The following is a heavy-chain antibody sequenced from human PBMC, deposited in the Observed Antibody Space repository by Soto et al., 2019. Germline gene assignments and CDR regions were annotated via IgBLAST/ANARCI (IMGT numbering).Heavy chain of an antibody. J-gene: IGHJ4*02. V-gene: IGHV3-30*18. Sequence: GGSLRLSCAASGFTFSSYGMHWVRQAPGKGLEWVAVISYDGSNKYYADSVKGRFTISRDNSKNTLYLKMNSLRAEDTAVYYCAKDNSSSLDYWGQGTLVTVSS. D-gene: IGHD6-6*01. CDR1: GFTFSSYG. CDR3: AKDNSSSLDY. CDR2: ISYDGSNK.